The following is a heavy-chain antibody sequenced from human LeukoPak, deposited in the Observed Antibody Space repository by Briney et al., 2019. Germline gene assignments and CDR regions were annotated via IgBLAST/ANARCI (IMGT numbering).Heavy chain of an antibody. V-gene: IGHV3-74*01. CDR1: GFTFSNYW. Sequence: GGSLRLSCEASGFTFSNYWMHWVRQPPGKGLMWVSQISTDGSQTFYADSVKGRFTISRDSAQNTLFLQMDSLRPEDTAVYYCVRSLRSADFWGQGTLVTVSS. J-gene: IGHJ4*02. CDR2: ISTDGSQT. CDR3: VRSLRSADF.